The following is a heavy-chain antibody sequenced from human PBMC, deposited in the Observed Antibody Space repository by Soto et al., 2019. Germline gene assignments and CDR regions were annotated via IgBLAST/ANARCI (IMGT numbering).Heavy chain of an antibody. D-gene: IGHD5-18*01. CDR1: GFTFSSYG. V-gene: IGHV3-30*18. J-gene: IGHJ4*02. CDR2: ISCDGSNK. CDR3: AKGDTAMATRDDY. Sequence: QVQLVESGGGVVQPGRSLRLSCAASGFTFSSYGMHWVRQAPGKGLEWVAVISCDGSNKYYADSVKGRFTISRDNSKNTLYLQMNSLRAEDTAVYYCAKGDTAMATRDDYWGQGTLVTVSS.